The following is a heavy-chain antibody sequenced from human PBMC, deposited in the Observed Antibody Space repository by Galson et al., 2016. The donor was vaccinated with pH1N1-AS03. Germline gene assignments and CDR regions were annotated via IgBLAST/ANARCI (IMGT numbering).Heavy chain of an antibody. CDR2: VYWDETR. CDR1: GVSVTSSGVG. CDR3: ALPNSGGNAFEI. V-gene: IGHV2-5*02. Sequence: TQTLTLTCSVSGVSVTSSGVGVGWFRQPPGKALEWLALVYWDETRRYSPSLKNRLTITKDSSKNQVVLTVTSVDPMDIATYFCALPNSGGNAFEIWGPGTMVTGSS. J-gene: IGHJ3*02. D-gene: IGHD2/OR15-2a*01.